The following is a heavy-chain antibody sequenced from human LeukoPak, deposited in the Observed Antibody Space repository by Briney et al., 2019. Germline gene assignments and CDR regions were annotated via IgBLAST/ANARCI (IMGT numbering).Heavy chain of an antibody. CDR2: ISSNGLST. D-gene: IGHD3-9*01. V-gene: IGHV3-64*02. J-gene: IGHJ4*02. CDR1: GFIFSRYG. Sequence: GGSLRLSCAASGFIFSRYGMYWVRQAPGKGLEYVSAISSNGLSTYYADSVKGRFTISRDSVKNTLYLQMGSLTVEDTAVYYCARDLILTGFNYWGQGTLVTVSS. CDR3: ARDLILTGFNY.